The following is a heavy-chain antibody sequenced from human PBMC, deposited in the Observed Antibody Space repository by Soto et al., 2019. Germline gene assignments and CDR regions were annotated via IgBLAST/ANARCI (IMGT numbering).Heavy chain of an antibody. CDR3: ARGPDYYGSGNYYNPFDP. Sequence: SETLSLTCTVSGGSISSYYWSWIRQPAGKGLEWIGRIYTSGSTNYNPSLKSRVSMSVDMSKNQFSLKATSVTAADTAVYYCARGPDYYGSGNYYNPFDPWGQGTLVTVSS. V-gene: IGHV4-4*07. CDR1: GGSISSYY. J-gene: IGHJ5*02. D-gene: IGHD3-10*01. CDR2: IYTSGST.